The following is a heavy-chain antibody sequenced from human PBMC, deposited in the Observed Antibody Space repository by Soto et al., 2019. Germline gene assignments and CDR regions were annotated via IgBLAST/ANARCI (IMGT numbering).Heavy chain of an antibody. CDR1: GFIFSRYS. CDR2: IGTSGSYI. D-gene: IGHD6-25*01. CDR3: ARGSAFLGLDY. J-gene: IGHJ4*02. V-gene: IGHV3-21*01. Sequence: PGGSLRLSCAVSGFIFSRYSMNWVRQAPGKGLEWVSSIGTSGSYIYDTDSVKGRFTISRDNTKDSLYLQMNILRAEDTAIYYCARGSAFLGLDYWGQGTPVTVSS.